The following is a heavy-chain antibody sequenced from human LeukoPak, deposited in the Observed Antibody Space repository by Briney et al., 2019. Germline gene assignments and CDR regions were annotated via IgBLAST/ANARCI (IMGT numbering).Heavy chain of an antibody. J-gene: IGHJ4*02. CDR1: GGSISRYY. CDR3: ARSPGAHSDY. Sequence: LETLSLTCTVSGGSISRYYWRWIRQPAGKGLEWIGRIYTGGTTYNPSLKSRVTMSVDTSKNQFSLKLSSVTAADTAVYYCARSPGAHSDYWGQGTLVTVSS. CDR2: IYTGGT. V-gene: IGHV4-4*07.